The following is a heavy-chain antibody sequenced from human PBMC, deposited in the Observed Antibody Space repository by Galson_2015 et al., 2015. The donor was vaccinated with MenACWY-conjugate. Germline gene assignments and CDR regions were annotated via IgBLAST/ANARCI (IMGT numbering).Heavy chain of an antibody. Sequence: SLRLSCATSAFSVGSNYMSWVRQAPGKGLEWVSIIYSGGDTYYADSVKGRFTISRDNSENTLYLQMNYLRAEDTAVYYCARVGGSSLAPFDYWGQGTLVTVSS. CDR2: IYSGGDT. CDR1: AFSVGSNY. D-gene: IGHD6-6*01. V-gene: IGHV3-53*01. J-gene: IGHJ4*02. CDR3: ARVGGSSLAPFDY.